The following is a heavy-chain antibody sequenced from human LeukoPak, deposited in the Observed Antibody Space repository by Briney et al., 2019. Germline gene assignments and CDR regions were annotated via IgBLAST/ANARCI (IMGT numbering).Heavy chain of an antibody. D-gene: IGHD3-3*01. V-gene: IGHV1-18*01. J-gene: IGHJ4*02. CDR3: ARDMDPYYDFWSGTDY. CDR2: MNPNSGNT. CDR1: GYTFTSYD. Sequence: ASVKVSCKASGYTFTSYDINWVRQATGQGLEWMGWMNPNSGNTNYAQKLQGRVTMTTDTSTSTAYMELRSLRSDDTAVYYCARDMDPYYDFWSGTDYWGQGTLVTVSS.